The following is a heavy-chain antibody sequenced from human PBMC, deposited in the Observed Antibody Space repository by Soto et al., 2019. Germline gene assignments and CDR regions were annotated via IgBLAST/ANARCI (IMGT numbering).Heavy chain of an antibody. CDR2: INPNSGGT. J-gene: IGHJ6*02. V-gene: IGHV1-2*02. Sequence: ASVKVSCKASGYTFTGYYIHWVRQARGQGLEWMGWINPNSGGTNYAQKFQGRVTMTRDTPISTAYMELSRLRSDDTAVYYCARVRLSRYYYYGMDVWGQGTTVTVSS. CDR3: ARVRLSRYYYYGMDV. CDR1: GYTFTGYY.